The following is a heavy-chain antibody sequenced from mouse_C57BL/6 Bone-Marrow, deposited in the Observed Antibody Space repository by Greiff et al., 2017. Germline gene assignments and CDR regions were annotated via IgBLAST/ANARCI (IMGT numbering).Heavy chain of an antibody. CDR1: GFTFSDYY. Sequence: EVKLMESEGGLVQPGSSMKLSCAASGFTFSDYYMAWVRQVPEKGLEWVANINYDGSSTYYLDSLKSRFIISRDNAKNILYLQMSSLKSEDTATYYCARGSDYYGSPFDYWGQGTTLTVSS. J-gene: IGHJ2*01. D-gene: IGHD1-1*01. V-gene: IGHV5-16*01. CDR3: ARGSDYYGSPFDY. CDR2: INYDGSST.